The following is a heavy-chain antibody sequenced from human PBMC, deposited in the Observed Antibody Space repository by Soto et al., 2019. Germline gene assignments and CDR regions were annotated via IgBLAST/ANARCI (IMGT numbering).Heavy chain of an antibody. CDR1: GFTFSNAW. CDR2: IKSKTDGGTT. Sequence: GGSLRLSCAASGFTFSNAWMNWVRQAPGKGLEWVGRIKSKTDGGTTDYAAPVKGRFTISRDDSKNTLYLQMNSLKTEDTAVYYCTTDPSSGWYRRRYYYYGMDVWGQGTTVTVSS. CDR3: TTDPSSGWYRRRYYYYGMDV. D-gene: IGHD6-19*01. J-gene: IGHJ6*02. V-gene: IGHV3-15*07.